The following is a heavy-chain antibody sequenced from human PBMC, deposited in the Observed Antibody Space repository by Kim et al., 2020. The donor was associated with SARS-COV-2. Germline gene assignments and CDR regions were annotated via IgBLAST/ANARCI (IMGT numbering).Heavy chain of an antibody. V-gene: IGHV3-15*01. D-gene: IGHD3-10*01. J-gene: IGHJ2*01. Sequence: GGSLRLSCAASGFTFSNAWMSWVRQAPGKGLEWVGRIKSKTDGGTTDYAAPVKGRFTISRDDSKNTLYLQMNSLKTEDTAVYYCTASREGFGELFPYWYFDLWGRGTLVTVSS. CDR3: TASREGFGELFPYWYFDL. CDR1: GFTFSNAW. CDR2: IKSKTDGGTT.